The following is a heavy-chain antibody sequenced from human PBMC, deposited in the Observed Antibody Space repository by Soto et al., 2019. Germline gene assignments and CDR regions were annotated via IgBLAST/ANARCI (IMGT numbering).Heavy chain of an antibody. J-gene: IGHJ6*02. CDR2: ISSSSSTI. V-gene: IGHV3-48*02. Sequence: EVQLVESGGGLVQPGGSLRLSCAASGFTFSSYSMNWVRQAPGKGLEWVSYISSSSSTIYYADSVKGRFIISRDNAKNSLYLQMNSLRDEDTAVYYCARDRGMTGGTTPNYYYYYGMDVWGQGTTVTVSS. CDR1: GFTFSSYS. D-gene: IGHD1-1*01. CDR3: ARDRGMTGGTTPNYYYYYGMDV.